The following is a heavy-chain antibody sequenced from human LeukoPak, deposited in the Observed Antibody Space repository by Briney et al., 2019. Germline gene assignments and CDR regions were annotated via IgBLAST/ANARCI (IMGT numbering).Heavy chain of an antibody. CDR3: ARVEGDVADY. CDR1: GYTFTSYG. CDR2: ISAYNGNT. D-gene: IGHD3-16*01. J-gene: IGHJ4*02. Sequence: ASVKVSCKASGYTFTSYGISWVRQAPGQGLEWMGWISAYNGNTNYAQKLQGRVTMTRNTSISTAYMELSSLRSEDTAVYYCARVEGDVADYWGQGTLVTVSS. V-gene: IGHV1-18*01.